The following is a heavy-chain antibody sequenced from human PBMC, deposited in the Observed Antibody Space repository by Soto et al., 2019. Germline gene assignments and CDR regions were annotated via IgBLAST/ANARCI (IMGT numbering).Heavy chain of an antibody. J-gene: IGHJ6*03. CDR3: ARSGLVPAVGDYYYYYMDV. V-gene: IGHV4-59*01. Sequence: PSETLCLTCTVAGGSISSYCWSWIRQNPGKGLEWIGYIYYSGSTNYNPSLKSRVTISVDTSKNQFSLKLSSVTAADTAVYYCARSGLVPAVGDYYYYYMDVWGKGTTVTVSS. CDR1: GGSISSYC. D-gene: IGHD2-2*01. CDR2: IYYSGST.